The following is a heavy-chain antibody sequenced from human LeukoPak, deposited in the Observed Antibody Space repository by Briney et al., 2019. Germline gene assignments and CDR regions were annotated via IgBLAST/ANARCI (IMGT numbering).Heavy chain of an antibody. D-gene: IGHD2-2*01. Sequence: SVKVSCKASGYTFTGYYMHWVRQAPGQGLEWMGRIIPILGIANYAQKFQGRVTITADKSTSTAYMELSSLRSEDTAVYYCARNNIVVVPAAISSSYWFDPWGQGTLVTVSS. CDR2: IIPILGIA. V-gene: IGHV1-69*02. CDR3: ARNNIVVVPAAISSSYWFDP. J-gene: IGHJ5*02. CDR1: GYTFTGYY.